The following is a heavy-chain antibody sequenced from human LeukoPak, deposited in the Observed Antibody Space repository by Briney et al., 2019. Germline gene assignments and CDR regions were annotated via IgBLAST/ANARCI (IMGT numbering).Heavy chain of an antibody. CDR1: GFTVSSNY. Sequence: PGGSLRLSCAASGFTVSSNYMSWVRQAPGKGLEWVSVIYSGGSTYYADSVKGRFTISRDNSKNTLYLQMNSLRAEDTAVYYCARDVGMRWPPFFDYWGQGILVTVSS. CDR2: IYSGGST. V-gene: IGHV3-66*01. D-gene: IGHD1-26*01. CDR3: ARDVGMRWPPFFDY. J-gene: IGHJ4*02.